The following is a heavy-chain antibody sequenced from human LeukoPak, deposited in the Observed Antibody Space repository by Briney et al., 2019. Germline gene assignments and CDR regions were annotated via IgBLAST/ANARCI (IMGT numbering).Heavy chain of an antibody. CDR3: ARDWKAEDYYGSGNHAFDI. V-gene: IGHV4-59*01. D-gene: IGHD3-10*01. J-gene: IGHJ3*02. Sequence: PSETLSLTCTVSDVSISSYYWSWIRQSPGKGLEWIGNIYYTGNTNYNPSLKSRVTISLDTSQNQFSLKLTSVTAAGSAVYYCARDWKAEDYYGSGNHAFDIWGQGTMVTVSS. CDR2: IYYTGNT. CDR1: DVSISSYY.